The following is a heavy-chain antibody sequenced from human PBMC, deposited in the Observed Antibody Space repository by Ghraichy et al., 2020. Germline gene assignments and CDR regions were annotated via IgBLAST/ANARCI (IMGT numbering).Heavy chain of an antibody. CDR3: ARRHGYSGSMDY. CDR2: AHSSGSA. CDR1: GGSFTTFY. D-gene: IGHD5-12*01. Sequence: SETLSLTCTVSGGSFTTFYWSWIRQPPGKGLQWIGFAHSSGSAYYNRSLKSRVTISVDTSQHQFSLRVTSLTAADTAVYYCARRHGYSGSMDYGGQGTLVSVSS. V-gene: IGHV4-59*01. J-gene: IGHJ4*02.